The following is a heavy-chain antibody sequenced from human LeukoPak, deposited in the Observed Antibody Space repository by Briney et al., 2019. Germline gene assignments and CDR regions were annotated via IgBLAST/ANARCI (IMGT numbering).Heavy chain of an antibody. V-gene: IGHV1-18*01. CDR2: ISAYNGNT. Sequence: ASVKVSCKASGYTFTSYGISWVRLAPGQGLEWMGWISAYNGNTNYAQKLQGRVTMTTDTSTSTAYMELRSLRSDDTAVYYCARVLDTYYYDSSGRSELDYWGQGTLVTVSS. CDR1: GYTFTSYG. J-gene: IGHJ4*02. CDR3: ARVLDTYYYDSSGRSELDY. D-gene: IGHD3-22*01.